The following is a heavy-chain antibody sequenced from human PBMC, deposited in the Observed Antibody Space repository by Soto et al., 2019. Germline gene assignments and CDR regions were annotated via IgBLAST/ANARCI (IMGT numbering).Heavy chain of an antibody. CDR3: AREKYDSSGRNWFDP. CDR2: IYYSGST. D-gene: IGHD3-22*01. Sequence: SETLSLTCTVSGGSISRGDYYWSWIRQPPGKGLEWIGYIYYSGSTYYNPSLKSRVTISVDTSKNQFSLKLSSVTAADTAVYYCAREKYDSSGRNWFDPWGQGTLVTVSS. J-gene: IGHJ5*02. CDR1: GGSISRGDYY. V-gene: IGHV4-30-4*01.